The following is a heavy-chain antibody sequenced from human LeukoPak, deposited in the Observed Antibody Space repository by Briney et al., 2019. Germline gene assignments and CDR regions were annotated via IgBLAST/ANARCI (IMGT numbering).Heavy chain of an antibody. V-gene: IGHV1-18*01. CDR3: ARYSAATVVTNWFDP. D-gene: IGHD4-23*01. J-gene: IGHJ5*02. CDR2: ISAYNGNT. CDR1: GYTFTSYG. Sequence: GASVKVSCKASGYTFTSYGISWVRQAPGQGLEWMGWISAYNGNTNYAQKLQGRVTMTTDTSTSTAYMEPRSLRSDDTAVYYCARYSAATVVTNWFDPWGQGTLVTVSS.